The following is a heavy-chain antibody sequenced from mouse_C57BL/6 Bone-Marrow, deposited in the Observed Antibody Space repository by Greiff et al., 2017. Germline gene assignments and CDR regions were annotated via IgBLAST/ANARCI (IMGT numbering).Heavy chain of an antibody. Sequence: VQLQQSGAELVKPGASVKLSCKASGYTFTSYWMHWVKQRPGRGLEWIGRIDPNSGGTKYNEKFKSKATLTVDKPSSTAYMQLCILTSEDSEVYYCAGGGTAAPADWYFDVWGTGTTVTVTS. CDR3: AGGGTAAPADWYFDV. J-gene: IGHJ1*03. V-gene: IGHV1-72*01. CDR2: IDPNSGGT. CDR1: GYTFTSYW. D-gene: IGHD6-1*01.